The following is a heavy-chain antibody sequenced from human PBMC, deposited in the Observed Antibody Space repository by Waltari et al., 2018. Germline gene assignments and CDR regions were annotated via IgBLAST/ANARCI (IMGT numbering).Heavy chain of an antibody. CDR3: ARSGNILTGYYDY. CDR2: TRNKAASYNT. V-gene: IGHV3-72*01. J-gene: IGHJ4*02. CDR1: GFTFSDHY. Sequence: EVQLVESGGDLVQPGGSLRLSCAASGFTFSDHYMDWVRQAPGKGLEWVGRTRNKAASYNTEYAASVKGRFTISRDDSKNSLFLQMNSLKTDYTAVYYCARSGNILTGYYDYWGQGTLVTVSS. D-gene: IGHD3-9*01.